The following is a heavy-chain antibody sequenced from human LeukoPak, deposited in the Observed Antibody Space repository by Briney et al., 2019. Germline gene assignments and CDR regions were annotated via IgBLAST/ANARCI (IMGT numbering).Heavy chain of an antibody. CDR2: ISGDGTAR. D-gene: IGHD3-10*01. CDR3: VRGRGSYGWFDP. CDR1: GFTSSSYW. J-gene: IGHJ5*02. V-gene: IGHV3-74*01. Sequence: GGSLRLSCAASGFTSSSYWMHLVRQVPGKGLVWVSRISGDGTARNYADSVKGRFTISRDDAKNTVDLQMNSLRGEDTAVYYCVRGRGSYGWFDPWGQGTLVTVSS.